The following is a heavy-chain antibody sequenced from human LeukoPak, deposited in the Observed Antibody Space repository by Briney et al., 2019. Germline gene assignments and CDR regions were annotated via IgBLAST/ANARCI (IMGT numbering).Heavy chain of an antibody. V-gene: IGHV3-21*01. Sequence: PGGSLRLSCAASGFTFSSYSMNWVRQAPGKGLEWISSISSSSSYIYYADSVKGRFTISRDNAKNSLYLQMNSLRAEDTAVYYCARASITMVRGVISNWFDPWGQGTLVTVSS. CDR1: GFTFSSYS. CDR3: ARASITMVRGVISNWFDP. D-gene: IGHD3-10*01. CDR2: ISSSSSYI. J-gene: IGHJ5*02.